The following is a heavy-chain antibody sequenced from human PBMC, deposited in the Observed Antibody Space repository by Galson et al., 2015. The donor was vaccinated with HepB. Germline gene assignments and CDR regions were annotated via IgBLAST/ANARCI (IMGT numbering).Heavy chain of an antibody. CDR2: IKQDGSEK. Sequence: SLRLSCAASGFTFSSYAMSWVRQAPGKGLEWVANIKQDGSEKYYVDSVKGRFTISRDNAKNSLYLQMNSLRAEDTAVYYCARVAAAVYFNYYYGMDVWGQGTTVTVSS. V-gene: IGHV3-7*01. J-gene: IGHJ6*02. D-gene: IGHD6-13*01. CDR1: GFTFSSYA. CDR3: ARVAAAVYFNYYYGMDV.